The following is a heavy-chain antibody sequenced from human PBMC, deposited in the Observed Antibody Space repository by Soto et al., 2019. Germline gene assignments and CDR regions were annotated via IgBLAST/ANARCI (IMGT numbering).Heavy chain of an antibody. Sequence: QVQLVQSGAEVKKPGSSVKVTCKASGGTFSSNAISWVRQAPGQGLEWMGGIIPIFGTAHYAQKFQGRVTITADESTSTASMELSSLKSEDTAVYYCATGGRGYSSAPRCYCEFWGQGTLVTVSS. CDR2: IIPIFGTA. CDR3: ATGGRGYSSAPRCYCEF. V-gene: IGHV1-69*12. J-gene: IGHJ4*02. CDR1: GGTFSSNA. D-gene: IGHD5-18*01.